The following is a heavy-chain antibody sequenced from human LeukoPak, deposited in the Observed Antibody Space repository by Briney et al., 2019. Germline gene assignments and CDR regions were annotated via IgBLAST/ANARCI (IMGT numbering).Heavy chain of an antibody. CDR2: IVVGSGNT. CDR1: GFTFTSSA. Sequence: SVKVSCKASGFTFTSSATQWVRQARGQRLEWIGWIVVGSGNTNYAQKFQERVTITRDMSTSTAYMELSSLRSEDTAVYYCAASYNWNHNFDPWGQGTLVTVSS. J-gene: IGHJ5*02. V-gene: IGHV1-58*02. D-gene: IGHD1-14*01. CDR3: AASYNWNHNFDP.